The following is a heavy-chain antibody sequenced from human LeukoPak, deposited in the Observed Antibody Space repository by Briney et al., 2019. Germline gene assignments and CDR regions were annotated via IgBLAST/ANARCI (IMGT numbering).Heavy chain of an antibody. CDR3: AREGQWLPDWFDP. Sequence: PSETLSLTCTVSGGSISGYYWSWIRHPPGQGLEWIGYIHYSGSTNYTPSLKSRVTISLDMSKNQFSLKLTSVTAADTAVYYCAREGQWLPDWFDPSDQGTLVTVSS. CDR1: GGSISGYY. V-gene: IGHV4-59*01. D-gene: IGHD6-19*01. CDR2: IHYSGST. J-gene: IGHJ5*02.